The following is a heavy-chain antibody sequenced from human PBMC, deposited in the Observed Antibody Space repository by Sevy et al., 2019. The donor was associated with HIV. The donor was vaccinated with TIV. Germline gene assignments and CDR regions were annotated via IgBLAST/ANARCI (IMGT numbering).Heavy chain of an antibody. CDR1: GGSISSYY. V-gene: IGHV4-59*01. CDR2: IYYSGST. CDR3: ARAPYYDILTGYSYYFDY. D-gene: IGHD3-9*01. J-gene: IGHJ4*02. Sequence: SETLSLTCIVSGGSISSYYWSWIRQPPGKGLEWIGYIYYSGSTNYNPSLKSRVTISVDTSKNQFSLKLSSVTAADTAVYYCARAPYYDILTGYSYYFDYWGQGTLVTVSS.